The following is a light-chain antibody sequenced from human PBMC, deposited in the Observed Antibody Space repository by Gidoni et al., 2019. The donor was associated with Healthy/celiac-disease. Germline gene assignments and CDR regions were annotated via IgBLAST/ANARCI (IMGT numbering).Light chain of an antibody. CDR2: DAS. CDR3: QQYDNLLFT. V-gene: IGKV1-33*01. J-gene: IGKJ3*01. Sequence: DIQMTPSPSSLSASVGDRVTITCQASQDISNYLNWYQQKPGKAPKLLIYDASNLETGVPSRCSGSGSGTDFTFTSSSLQPEDIAKYYCQQYDNLLFTFGPGTKVDIK. CDR1: QDISNY.